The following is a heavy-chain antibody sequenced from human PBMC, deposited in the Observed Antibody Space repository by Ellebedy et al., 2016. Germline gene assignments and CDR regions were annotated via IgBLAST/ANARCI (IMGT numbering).Heavy chain of an antibody. CDR2: IHSSGTT. CDR3: TGGDSSPWFCDL. J-gene: IGHJ2*01. CDR1: GFTFSSHG. D-gene: IGHD3-16*01. V-gene: IGHV4-31*02. Sequence: LRLSCAASGFTFSSHGMHWIRQLPGGGLEWIGYIHSSGTTFYHPSLKSRATISVDTSQNQFSLKLRSVTAADTAVYYCTGGDSSPWFCDLWGRGALVTVSS.